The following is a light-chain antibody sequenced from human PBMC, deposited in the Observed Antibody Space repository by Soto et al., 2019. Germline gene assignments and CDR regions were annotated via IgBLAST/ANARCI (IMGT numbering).Light chain of an antibody. Sequence: EIVLTQSPGTLSLSPGERATLSCRASQSVSNNYLAWYQQKPGQAPRLLIYGASTRATGIPAGFSGSGSGTEFTLTISSLQSEDFAVYYCQEYNTWPWTFGRGTKVDIK. CDR2: GAS. J-gene: IGKJ1*01. V-gene: IGKV3-15*01. CDR3: QEYNTWPWT. CDR1: QSVSNN.